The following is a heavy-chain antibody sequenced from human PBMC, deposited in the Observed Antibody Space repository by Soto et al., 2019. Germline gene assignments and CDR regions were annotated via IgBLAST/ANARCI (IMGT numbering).Heavy chain of an antibody. V-gene: IGHV3-30-3*01. J-gene: IGHJ4*02. D-gene: IGHD5-12*01. CDR1: GFTFSSYA. CDR2: ISYDGSNK. Sequence: GGSLRLSCAASGFTFSSYAMHWVRQAPGKGLEWVAVISYDGSNKYYADSVKGRFTISRDNSKNTLYLQMNSLRAEDTAVYYCARLYSGYTPGTKPPTRFDYWGQGTLVTVSS. CDR3: ARLYSGYTPGTKPPTRFDY.